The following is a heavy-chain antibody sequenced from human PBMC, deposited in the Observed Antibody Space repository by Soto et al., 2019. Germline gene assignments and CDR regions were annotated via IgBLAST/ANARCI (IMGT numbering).Heavy chain of an antibody. CDR3: ARGTLRFLECHSHNWFDP. V-gene: IGHV1-8*01. CDR1: VYTFTSYD. Sequence: ASVKVSCKASVYTFTSYDINWVRQATGQGLEWMGWMNPNSGNTGYAQKFQGRVTMTRNTSISTAYMELSSLRSEDTAVFYCARGTLRFLECHSHNWFDPWGQGTLVTVSS. CDR2: MNPNSGNT. J-gene: IGHJ5*02. D-gene: IGHD3-3*01.